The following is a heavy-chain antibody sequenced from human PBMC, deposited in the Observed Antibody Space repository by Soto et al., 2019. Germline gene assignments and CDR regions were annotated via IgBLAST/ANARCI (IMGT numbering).Heavy chain of an antibody. Sequence: QVQLQESGPGLVKPSGTLSLTCAVSGGSITMNNWWSWVRQPPGKGLEWIGEIYHSGSTNHNPSPKSRVPTSVDTSKHHFSLQLDSVTAADTAMYYCAKFPHSFDSTTYLNQWGQGTLVTVSS. D-gene: IGHD3-22*01. V-gene: IGHV4-4*02. CDR3: AKFPHSFDSTTYLNQ. CDR2: IYHSGST. J-gene: IGHJ4*02. CDR1: GGSITMNNW.